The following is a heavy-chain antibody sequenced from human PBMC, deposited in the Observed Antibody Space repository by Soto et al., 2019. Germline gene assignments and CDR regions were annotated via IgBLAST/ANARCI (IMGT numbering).Heavy chain of an antibody. CDR1: GGTFSSYA. Sequence: ASVKVSCKASGGTFSSYAISWVRQAPGQGLEWMGWINPNSGGTNYAQKFQGRVTMTRDTSISTAYMELSRLRSDDTAVYYCARVLGVEQLALDYWGQGTLVTVSS. V-gene: IGHV1-2*02. CDR2: INPNSGGT. CDR3: ARVLGVEQLALDY. J-gene: IGHJ4*02. D-gene: IGHD6-6*01.